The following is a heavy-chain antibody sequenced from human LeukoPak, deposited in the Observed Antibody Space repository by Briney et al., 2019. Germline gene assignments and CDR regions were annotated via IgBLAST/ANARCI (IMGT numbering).Heavy chain of an antibody. V-gene: IGHV4-4*02. Sequence: SETLSLTCAVSGGSISSSNWWSWVRQPPGKGLEWIGEIYHSGSTNYNPSLKSRVTISVDKSKNQFSLKLSSVTAADTAVYYCARACTYYDFWSGFSGMDVWSQGTTVTVSS. CDR1: GGSISSSNW. J-gene: IGHJ6*02. CDR2: IYHSGST. CDR3: ARACTYYDFWSGFSGMDV. D-gene: IGHD3-3*01.